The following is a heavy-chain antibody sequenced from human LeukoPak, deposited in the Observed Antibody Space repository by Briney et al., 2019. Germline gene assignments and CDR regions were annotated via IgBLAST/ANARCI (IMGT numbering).Heavy chain of an antibody. D-gene: IGHD5-18*01. CDR2: ISIDSTTI. J-gene: IGHJ5*02. CDR3: ARDVGYRSWFDP. CDR1: GFSFTTYS. Sequence: GGPLRLSCVASGFSFTTYSMHWVRQAPGKGLEWVSYISIDSTTIYYAASAKGRFTISRDNVKNSLYLQMNSLTAEDTAMYYCARDVGYRSWFDPWGQGTLVTVSS. V-gene: IGHV3-48*01.